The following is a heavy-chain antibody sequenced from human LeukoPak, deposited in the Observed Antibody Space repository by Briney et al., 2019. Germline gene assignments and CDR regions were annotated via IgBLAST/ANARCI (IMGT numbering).Heavy chain of an antibody. V-gene: IGHV3-74*01. Sequence: GGSLRLSCAASGFTFSSYWMHWVRQAPGKGLVWVSRINSDGSSTSYADSVEGRFTISRDNAENTLYLQMNSLRAADTAVYYCARAWGYYYDSSGYYGFPFDYWGQGTLVTVSS. D-gene: IGHD3-22*01. CDR1: GFTFSSYW. J-gene: IGHJ4*02. CDR3: ARAWGYYYDSSGYYGFPFDY. CDR2: INSDGSST.